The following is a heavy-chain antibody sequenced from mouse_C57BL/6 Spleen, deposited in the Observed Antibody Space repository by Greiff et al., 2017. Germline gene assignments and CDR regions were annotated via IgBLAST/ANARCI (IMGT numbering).Heavy chain of an antibody. CDR1: GYTFTDYE. CDR2: IDPETGGT. CDR3: TRNYDYDGGTWFAY. V-gene: IGHV1-15*01. D-gene: IGHD2-4*01. Sequence: QVQLQQSGAELVRPGASVTLSCKASGYTFTDYEMHWVKQTPVHGLEWIGAIDPETGGTAYNQKFKGKAILTADKSSSTAYMELRSLTSEDSAVYYCTRNYDYDGGTWFAYWGQGTLVTVSA. J-gene: IGHJ3*01.